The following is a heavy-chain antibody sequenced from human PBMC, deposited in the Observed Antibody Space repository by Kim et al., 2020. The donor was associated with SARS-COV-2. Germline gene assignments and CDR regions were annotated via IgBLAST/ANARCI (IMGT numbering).Heavy chain of an antibody. J-gene: IGHJ4*02. V-gene: IGHV4-61*01. CDR3: ASVGYYFDGSGFY. CDR1: GGSVNSGSYY. D-gene: IGHD3-22*01. CDR2: IHNSGTT. Sequence: SETLSLTCTVSGGSVNSGSYYWSWIRQPPGKGLEWIAYIHNSGTTNYNPSLKSRVTISVDTSKNQFSLKLNSVTAADTAVYYCASVGYYFDGSGFYWGQGTLVTVSS.